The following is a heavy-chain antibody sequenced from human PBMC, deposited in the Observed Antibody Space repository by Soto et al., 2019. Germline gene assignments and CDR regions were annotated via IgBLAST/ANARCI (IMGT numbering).Heavy chain of an antibody. V-gene: IGHV3-74*01. J-gene: IGHJ6*02. CDR3: ARVPRDYDILTGPPSYYYNYGMDV. CDR1: GFTFSSYW. CDR2: INSDGSST. Sequence: GGSLRLSCAASGFTFSSYWMHWVRQAPGKGLVWVSRINSDGSSTSYADSVKGRFTISRDNAKNTLYLQMNSLRAEDTAVYYCARVPRDYDILTGPPSYYYNYGMDVWGQGTTVTVSS. D-gene: IGHD3-9*01.